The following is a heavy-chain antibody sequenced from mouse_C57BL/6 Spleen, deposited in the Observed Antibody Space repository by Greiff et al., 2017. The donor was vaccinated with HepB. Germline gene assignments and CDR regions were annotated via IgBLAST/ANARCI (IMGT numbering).Heavy chain of an antibody. J-gene: IGHJ2*01. V-gene: IGHV1-50*01. CDR3: ARSPLTGSFDY. CDR2: IDPSDGKT. D-gene: IGHD4-1*01. CDR1: GYTFTSYW. Sequence: QVQLQQPGAELVKPGASVKLSCKASGYTFTSYWMQWVKQRPGQGLEWIGEIDPSDGKTNYNQKFKGKATLTVDTSASTADMQLSSLTSEDSAVFYCARSPLTGSFDYWGQGTTLTVSS.